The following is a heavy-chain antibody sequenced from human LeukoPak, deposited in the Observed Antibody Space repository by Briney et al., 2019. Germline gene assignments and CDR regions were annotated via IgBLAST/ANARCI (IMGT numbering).Heavy chain of an antibody. CDR2: ISGSGGST. V-gene: IGHV3-23*01. J-gene: IGHJ3*02. CDR1: GFTLSSYA. CDR3: AKDLNEEMDAFDI. Sequence: GASLRLSCAASGFTLSSYAMSWVRQAPGKGLEWVSAISGSGGSTYYADSVKGRFTISRDNSKNTLYLQMNSLRAEDTAVYYCAKDLNEEMDAFDIWGQGTMVTVSS.